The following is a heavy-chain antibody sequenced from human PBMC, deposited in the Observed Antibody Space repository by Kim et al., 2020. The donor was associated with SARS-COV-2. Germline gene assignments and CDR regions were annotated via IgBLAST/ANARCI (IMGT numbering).Heavy chain of an antibody. CDR3: ARGTVYSSSHFDP. J-gene: IGHJ5*02. D-gene: IGHD6-13*01. V-gene: IGHV4-4*07. CDR2: IYFSGST. Sequence: SETLSLTCTVSGFSINYYYCNWIRQSTGKGLEWIGRIYFSGSTNYNPSLESRVTMSVDTSKNQFSLKMKSVTAADTAIYYCARGTVYSSSHFDPWGQGTLVTVTS. CDR1: GFSINYYY.